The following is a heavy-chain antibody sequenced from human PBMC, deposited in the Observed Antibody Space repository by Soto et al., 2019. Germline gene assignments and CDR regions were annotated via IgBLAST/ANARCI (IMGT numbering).Heavy chain of an antibody. CDR1: GYTFSSYG. V-gene: IGHV1-18*04. CDR2: ISANNGNT. CDR3: ERDPWQHVSYYYHGMDV. J-gene: IGHJ6*02. D-gene: IGHD6-6*01. Sequence: QVQLVQSGAEVKKPGASVKVSCKASGYTFSSYGISWVRQAPGQGLEWMGWISANNGNTNYEQKFQGRVAMTTDTSTDTSYMELRSLSSDDSAVYYCERDPWQHVSYYYHGMDVWGQGTTVIVSS.